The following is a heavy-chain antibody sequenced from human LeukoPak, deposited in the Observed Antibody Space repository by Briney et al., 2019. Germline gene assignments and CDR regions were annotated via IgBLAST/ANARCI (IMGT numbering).Heavy chain of an antibody. CDR3: LRGDRRDY. J-gene: IGHJ4*02. CDR1: GFTFSSYG. V-gene: IGHV3-21*06. CDR2: IDSSGGYM. Sequence: GGSLRLSCAASGFTFSSYGMHWVRQAPGKGLEWVSSIDSSGGYMFYADSVKGRFIISRDNAKDSLYLQMNSLRVEDTAVYYCLRGDRRDYWGQGTLVTVSS.